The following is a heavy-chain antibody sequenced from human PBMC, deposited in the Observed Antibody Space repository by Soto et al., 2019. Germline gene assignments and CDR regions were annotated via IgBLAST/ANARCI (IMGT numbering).Heavy chain of an antibody. J-gene: IGHJ4*02. Sequence: GGSLRLSCASSGFTFSSYAMSLVRQAPGKGLEWVSAISGSGGSTYYADSVKGRFTISRDNSKNTLYLQMNSLRAEDTAVYYCAKDRFSSGTYYFDYWGQGTLVTVSS. D-gene: IGHD6-19*01. V-gene: IGHV3-23*01. CDR1: GFTFSSYA. CDR2: ISGSGGST. CDR3: AKDRFSSGTYYFDY.